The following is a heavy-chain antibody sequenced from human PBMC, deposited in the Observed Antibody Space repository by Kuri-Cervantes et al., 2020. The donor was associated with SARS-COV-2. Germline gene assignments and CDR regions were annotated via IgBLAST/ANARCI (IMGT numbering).Heavy chain of an antibody. CDR2: IKSKTDGGTT. CDR1: GFTFGDYA. J-gene: IGHJ4*02. Sequence: GESLKISCTASGFTFGDYAMSWVRQAPGKGLEWVGRIKSKTDGGTTDYAAPVKGRFTISRDDSKNTLYLQMNSLKTEDTAVYYCTTDIEQWLARGVDYWGQGTLVTVSS. CDR3: TTDIEQWLARGVDY. D-gene: IGHD6-19*01. V-gene: IGHV3-15*01.